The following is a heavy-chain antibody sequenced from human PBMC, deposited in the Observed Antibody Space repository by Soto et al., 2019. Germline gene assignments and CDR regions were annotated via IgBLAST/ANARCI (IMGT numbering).Heavy chain of an antibody. V-gene: IGHV3-30*15. CDR3: ARDRYAAAVATYLDY. J-gene: IGHJ4*02. CDR2: ISYDGSDK. CDR1: GFTFSLNA. D-gene: IGHD2-2*01. Sequence: PGGSRRRSWAASGFTFSLNAMHGVRQAPGKGLEWVAVISYDGSDKFYADSVKGRFTISRDNSRNTLYLQMSSLKSADTAVYYCARDRYAAAVATYLDYWGQGALVTVS.